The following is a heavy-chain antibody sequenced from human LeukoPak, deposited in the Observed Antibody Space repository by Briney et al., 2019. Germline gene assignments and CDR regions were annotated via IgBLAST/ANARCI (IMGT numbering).Heavy chain of an antibody. J-gene: IGHJ6*02. Sequence: GGSLRLSCAASGFTFSTYVMSWVRQAPGKGLEWMAVMSYDGSNKYYADSVKGRFTISRDNSKNTLYLQMNSLRAEDTAVYYCARDWSSKYPFYYGMDVWGQGTTVTVSS. CDR2: MSYDGSNK. V-gene: IGHV3-30-3*01. CDR1: GFTFSTYV. D-gene: IGHD4-11*01. CDR3: ARDWSSKYPFYYGMDV.